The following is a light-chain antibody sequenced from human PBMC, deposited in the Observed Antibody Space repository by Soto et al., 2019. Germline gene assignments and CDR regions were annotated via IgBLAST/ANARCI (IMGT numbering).Light chain of an antibody. CDR1: SSDVGGYNY. Sequence: SALTQPASVSGSPGQSITISCTGTSSDVGGYNYVSWYQQHPDKAPKLMIYDVSNRPSGVSNRFSGSKSGNTASLTISGLQAEDEADYYCSSDTSSSTLVFGTATKLTVL. CDR2: DVS. CDR3: SSDTSSSTLV. V-gene: IGLV2-14*01. J-gene: IGLJ1*01.